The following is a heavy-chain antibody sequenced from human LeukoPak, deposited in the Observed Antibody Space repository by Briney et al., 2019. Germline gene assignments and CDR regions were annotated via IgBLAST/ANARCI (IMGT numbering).Heavy chain of an antibody. D-gene: IGHD2-21*01. Sequence: GGSLRLSCVASGFTFSDYWMSWVRQAPGKGLEWVSDIKEDGSEKYYVDSVKGRFTISRDNAKNSLYLQMNSLRVEDTALYYCVCHVVLSVGYHYGLDVWGQGTTVTVSS. CDR1: GFTFSDYW. CDR2: IKEDGSEK. V-gene: IGHV3-7*02. CDR3: VCHVVLSVGYHYGLDV. J-gene: IGHJ6*01.